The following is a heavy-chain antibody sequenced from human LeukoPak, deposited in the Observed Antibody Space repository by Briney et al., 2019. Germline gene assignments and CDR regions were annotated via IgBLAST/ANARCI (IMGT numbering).Heavy chain of an antibody. Sequence: GASVKVSCKASGYTFTSYGISWVRQAPGQGLEWMGWISAYNGNTNYAQKLQGRVTMTTDTSTSTAYMELRSLISDDTAVYYCARDSGSYWGGEYFDYWGQGTLVTVSS. CDR3: ARDSGSYWGGEYFDY. CDR2: ISAYNGNT. CDR1: GYTFTSYG. J-gene: IGHJ4*02. D-gene: IGHD1-26*01. V-gene: IGHV1-18*01.